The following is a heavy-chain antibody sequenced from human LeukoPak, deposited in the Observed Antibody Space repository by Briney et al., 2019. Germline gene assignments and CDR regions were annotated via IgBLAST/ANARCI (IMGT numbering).Heavy chain of an antibody. V-gene: IGHV4-61*08. Sequence: SQTLSLTCTVSVGSISIGGYCWSWIRHPPGKGLEWIGYIYYSGSTNYNPSLKSRVTISVDTSKNQFSLKLSSVTAADTAVYYCATARWLQLPGGFSFDYWGQGTLVTVSS. J-gene: IGHJ4*02. D-gene: IGHD5-12*01. CDR1: VGSISIGGYC. CDR2: IYYSGST. CDR3: ATARWLQLPGGFSFDY.